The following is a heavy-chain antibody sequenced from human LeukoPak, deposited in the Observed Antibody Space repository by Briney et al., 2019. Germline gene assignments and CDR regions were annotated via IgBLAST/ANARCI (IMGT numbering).Heavy chain of an antibody. V-gene: IGHV1-46*01. J-gene: IGHJ1*01. CDR3: ARVQYCSSTSCYKGRAAEYFQH. CDR1: GYTFTSYY. Sequence: ASVEVFCKASGYTFTSYYMHWVRQAPGQGLEWMGIINPSGGSTSYAQKFQGRVTMTRDMSTSTVYMELSSLRSEDTAVYYCARVQYCSSTSCYKGRAAEYFQHWGQGTLVTVSS. D-gene: IGHD2-2*02. CDR2: INPSGGST.